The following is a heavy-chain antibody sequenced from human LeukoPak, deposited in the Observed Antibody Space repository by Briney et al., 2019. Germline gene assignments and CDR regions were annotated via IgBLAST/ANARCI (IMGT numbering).Heavy chain of an antibody. CDR1: GFTFSDYH. CDR3: ARFGSDYYGSGKRDY. J-gene: IGHJ4*02. V-gene: IGHV3-11*01. CDR2: ISSSGSTI. D-gene: IGHD3-10*01. Sequence: GGSLRLSCAASGFTFSDYHMSWIRQAPGKGLEWVSYISSSGSTIYYADSVKGRFTISRDNAKNSLYLQMTSLRAEDTAVYYCARFGSDYYGSGKRDYWGQGTLVTVSS.